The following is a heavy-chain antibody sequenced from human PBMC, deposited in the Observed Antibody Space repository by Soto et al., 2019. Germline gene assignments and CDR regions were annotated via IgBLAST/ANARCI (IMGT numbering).Heavy chain of an antibody. CDR2: MNPNSGNT. V-gene: IGHV1-8*01. D-gene: IGHD2-2*01. CDR3: ESEPVIYYYYGMDV. J-gene: IGHJ6*02. Sequence: QVQLVQSGAEVKKPGASVKVSCKASGYTFTSYDSNWVRQATGQGLEWMGWMNPNSGNTGYAKKFQGRVNVARHTSISTAYMELSSLRSEDTAVYYCESEPVIYYYYGMDVWGQGTTVPVSS. CDR1: GYTFTSYD.